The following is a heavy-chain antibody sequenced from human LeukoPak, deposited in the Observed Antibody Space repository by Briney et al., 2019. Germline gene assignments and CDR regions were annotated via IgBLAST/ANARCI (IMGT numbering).Heavy chain of an antibody. CDR3: ARVYYGSGSYYNHFDY. D-gene: IGHD3-10*01. J-gene: IGHJ4*02. Sequence: ASVKVSCKASGYTFTSYGISWVRQAPGQGLEWMGWISAYNGNTNYAQKLQGRVTMTTDTSTSTAYMELRSLRSDDTAVYYCARVYYGSGSYYNHFDYWGQGTLVTVSP. V-gene: IGHV1-18*04. CDR2: ISAYNGNT. CDR1: GYTFTSYG.